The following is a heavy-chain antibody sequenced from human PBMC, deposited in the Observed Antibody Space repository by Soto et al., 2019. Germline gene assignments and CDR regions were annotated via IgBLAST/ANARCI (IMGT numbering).Heavy chain of an antibody. V-gene: IGHV2-70*01. D-gene: IGHD1-26*01. CDR3: ARIPPPYSGSYFHYYGMDV. CDR1: GFSLSTSGMC. CDR2: IDWDDDK. Sequence: SGPTLVNPTQTLTLTCTFSGFSLSTSGMCVSWIRKPPGKALEWLALIDWDDDKYYSTSLKTRLTISKDTSKNQVVLTMTNMDPVDTATYYCARIPPPYSGSYFHYYGMDVWGQGTTVTVSS. J-gene: IGHJ6*02.